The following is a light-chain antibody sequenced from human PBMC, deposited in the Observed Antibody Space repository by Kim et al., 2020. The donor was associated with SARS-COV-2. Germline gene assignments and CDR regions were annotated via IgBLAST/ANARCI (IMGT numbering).Light chain of an antibody. CDR2: DVN. J-gene: IGLJ1*01. CDR3: TSHSSTNTLL. V-gene: IGLV2-14*03. Sequence: GQSSAVSCTGPSTDIGAYEYVCWYQQHPGRAPKLFIWDVNNRPSGISARFSGSKSGNTASLTISGLQTEDEAEYYCTSHSSTNTLLFGTGTKVTVL. CDR1: STDIGAYEY.